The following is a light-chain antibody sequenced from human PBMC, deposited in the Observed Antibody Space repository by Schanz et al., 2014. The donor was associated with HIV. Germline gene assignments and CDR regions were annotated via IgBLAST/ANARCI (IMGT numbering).Light chain of an antibody. CDR2: DVS. V-gene: IGLV2-23*01. CDR1: SSDVGSYNL. Sequence: QSALTQPASVSGSPGQSITISCTGTSSDVGSYNLVSWYQQHPGKAPKLMIFDVSNRPSGVSSRFSGSKSGNTASLTISGLQAEDEADYYCSSYGGNYNLLFGGGTKLTVL. J-gene: IGLJ2*01. CDR3: SSYGGNYNLL.